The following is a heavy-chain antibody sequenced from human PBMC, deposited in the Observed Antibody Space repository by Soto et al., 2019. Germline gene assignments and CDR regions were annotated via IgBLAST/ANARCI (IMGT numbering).Heavy chain of an antibody. J-gene: IGHJ4*02. Sequence: GSLRLSCAASGFTFSSFEMNWVRQAPGKGLEWVSYISNRGGAIYYADSVKGRFTISRDNSKNSLYLQMNSLRAEDTAVYYCARDQRPNDYWGQGTLVTVSS. V-gene: IGHV3-48*03. CDR2: ISNRGGAI. CDR3: ARDQRPNDY. CDR1: GFTFSSFE.